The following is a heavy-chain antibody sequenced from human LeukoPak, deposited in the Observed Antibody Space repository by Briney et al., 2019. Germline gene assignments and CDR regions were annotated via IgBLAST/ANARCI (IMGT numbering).Heavy chain of an antibody. Sequence: ASVKVSCKASGYTFTDSYMHWMRQAPGQGLEWMGWINSHGDTNYAQKFQGRVTMTRDTSISTADMELNSLVSDDTGVYYCAKDRGYNSFDFWGQGTLVTVSS. V-gene: IGHV1-2*02. CDR3: AKDRGYNSFDF. CDR2: INSHGDT. CDR1: GYTFTDSY. D-gene: IGHD3-22*01. J-gene: IGHJ4*02.